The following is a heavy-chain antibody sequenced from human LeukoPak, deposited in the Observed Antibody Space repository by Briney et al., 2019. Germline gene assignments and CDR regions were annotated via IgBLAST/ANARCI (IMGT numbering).Heavy chain of an antibody. Sequence: GASVKVSCKASGYTFTSYYMHWVRQAPGQGLKWMGIINPSGGSTSYAQKFQGRVTMTRDMSTSTAYMELSSLRSEDTAVYYCARESGDFLDYWGQGPLVPVSS. J-gene: IGHJ4*02. D-gene: IGHD4-17*01. CDR3: ARESGDFLDY. CDR2: INPSGGST. V-gene: IGHV1-46*01. CDR1: GYTFTSYY.